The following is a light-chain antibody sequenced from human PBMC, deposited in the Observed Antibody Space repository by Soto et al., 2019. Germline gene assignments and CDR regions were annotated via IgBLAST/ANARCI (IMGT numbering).Light chain of an antibody. Sequence: QSVLTQPPSVSGAPGQRVTISCTGSSSNIGAGYDVHWYQQLPGTAPKLLIYGNTNRPSGVSDQFSGSNSGTSASLAITGLQAEDEADYYCQSYDSSLSGSVVFGGGTKLTVL. CDR3: QSYDSSLSGSVV. CDR1: SSNIGAGYD. CDR2: GNT. V-gene: IGLV1-40*01. J-gene: IGLJ2*01.